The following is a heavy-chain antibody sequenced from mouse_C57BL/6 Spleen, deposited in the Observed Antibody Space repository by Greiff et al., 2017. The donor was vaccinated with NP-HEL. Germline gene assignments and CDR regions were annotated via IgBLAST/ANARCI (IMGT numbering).Heavy chain of an antibody. V-gene: IGHV5-9-1*02. CDR1: GFTFSSYA. D-gene: IGHD1-1*01. CDR3: TRGAVYYGSSFDY. J-gene: IGHJ2*01. Sequence: EVQGVESGEGLVKPGGSLKLSCAASGFTFSSYAMSWVRQTPEKRLEWVAYISSGGDYIYYADTVKGRFTISRDNARNTLYLQMSSLKSEDTAMYYCTRGAVYYGSSFDYWGQGTTLTVSS. CDR2: ISSGGDYI.